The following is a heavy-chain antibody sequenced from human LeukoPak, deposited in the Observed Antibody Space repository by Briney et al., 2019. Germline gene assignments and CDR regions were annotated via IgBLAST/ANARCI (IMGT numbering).Heavy chain of an antibody. J-gene: IGHJ4*02. CDR3: ARGGEILRFLEWLFPYDY. CDR2: ISAYNGNT. V-gene: IGHV1-18*01. D-gene: IGHD3-3*01. Sequence: GASVKVSCKASGYTFTSYGISWVRQAPGQGREGMGWISAYNGNTNYAQKLQGRVNMTTDTSTSTAYMELRSLRSDDTAVYYCARGGEILRFLEWLFPYDYWGQGTLVTVSS. CDR1: GYTFTSYG.